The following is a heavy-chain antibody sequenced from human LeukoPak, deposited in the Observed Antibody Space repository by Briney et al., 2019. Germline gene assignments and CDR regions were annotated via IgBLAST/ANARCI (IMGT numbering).Heavy chain of an antibody. CDR2: IIPIFGTA. CDR1: GGTFSSYA. Sequence: GASVKVSCKASGGTFSSYAISWVRQAPGQGLEWMGGIIPIFGTANYAQKFQGRVTITADESTSTAYMELSSLRSEDTAVYYCARGVLYSSLYYYGMDVWGQGTTVTVSS. V-gene: IGHV1-69*13. CDR3: ARGVLYSSLYYYGMDV. J-gene: IGHJ6*02. D-gene: IGHD6-19*01.